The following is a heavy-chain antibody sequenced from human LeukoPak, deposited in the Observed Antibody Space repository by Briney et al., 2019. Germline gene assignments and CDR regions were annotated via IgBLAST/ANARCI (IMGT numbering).Heavy chain of an antibody. CDR1: GFTFGDYL. CDR3: SRGSGWLSVD. D-gene: IGHD6-19*01. J-gene: IGHJ4*02. CDR2: ISGGTT. V-gene: IGHV3-49*03. Sequence: GGSLRLSCTASGFTFGDYLMSWFRQAPGKGREWIGFISGGTTEYAASVKGRFTISRDDSTSIAYLQMNSLTTEDTAVYYCSRGSGWLSVDWGQGTLVTVSS.